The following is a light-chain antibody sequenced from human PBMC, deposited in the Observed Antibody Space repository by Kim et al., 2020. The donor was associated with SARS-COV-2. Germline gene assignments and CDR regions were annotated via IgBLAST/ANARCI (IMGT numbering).Light chain of an antibody. V-gene: IGKV3-20*01. CDR3: QQYSGSPRT. CDR1: QSIYSNS. J-gene: IGKJ1*01. Sequence: EIVLTQSPATLSLSPGERATLSCRASQSIYSNSLAWYQQQPGQAPRLLMYDVSNRAAGIPDRCSGSGSGTDFTLTISRLEPEDFAVYHCQQYSGSPRTFGQGTKVDIK. CDR2: DVS.